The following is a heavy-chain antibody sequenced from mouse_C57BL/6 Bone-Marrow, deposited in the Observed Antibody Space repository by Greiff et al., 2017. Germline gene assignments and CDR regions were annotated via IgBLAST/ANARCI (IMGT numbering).Heavy chain of an antibody. V-gene: IGHV1-55*01. CDR1: GYTFTSYW. CDR2: IYPGSGST. J-gene: IGHJ4*01. CDR3: ARSLLHYYAMDD. D-gene: IGHD2-1*01. Sequence: QVQLKQPGAELVKPGASVKMSCKASGYTFTSYWITWVKQRPGQGLEWIGDIYPGSGSTNYNEKFKSKATLTVDTSSSTAYMQLSSLTSEDSAVYYCARSLLHYYAMDDWGQGTSVTVSS.